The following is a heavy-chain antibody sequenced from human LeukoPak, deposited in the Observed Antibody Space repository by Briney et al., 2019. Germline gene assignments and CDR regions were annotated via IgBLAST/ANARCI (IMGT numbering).Heavy chain of an antibody. D-gene: IGHD6-6*01. CDR2: TYYRSKWYN. J-gene: IGHJ2*01. V-gene: IGHV6-1*01. Sequence: SQTLSLTCAISGDSVSSNSAAWNWIRQSPSRGLEWLGRTYYRSKWYNDYAVSVKSRITINPDTSKNQSSLQLNSVTPEDTAVYYCARDQTAARLRFSSSVWYFDLWGRGTLVTVSS. CDR1: GDSVSSNSAA. CDR3: ARDQTAARLRFSSSVWYFDL.